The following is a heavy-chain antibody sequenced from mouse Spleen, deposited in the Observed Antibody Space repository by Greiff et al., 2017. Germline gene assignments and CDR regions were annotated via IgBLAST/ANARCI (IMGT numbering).Heavy chain of an antibody. V-gene: IGHV1-22*01. D-gene: IGHD4-1*01. Sequence: EVKLMESGPELVKPGASVKMSCKASGYTFTDYNMHWVKQSHGKSLEWIGYINPNNGGTSYNQKFKGKATLTVNKSSSTAYMELRSLTSEDSAVYYCARRNWDVDYWGQGTTLTVSS. CDR3: ARRNWDVDY. J-gene: IGHJ2*01. CDR2: INPNNGGT. CDR1: GYTFTDYN.